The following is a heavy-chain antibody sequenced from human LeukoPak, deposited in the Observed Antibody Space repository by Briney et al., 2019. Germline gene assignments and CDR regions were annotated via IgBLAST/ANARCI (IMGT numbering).Heavy chain of an antibody. CDR2: INPSGGST. CDR1: GYTFISYY. V-gene: IGHV1-46*01. J-gene: IGHJ4*02. Sequence: ASVKVSCKASGYTFISYYMHWVRQAPGQGLEWMGIINPSGGSTSYAQKFQGRVTMTRDTSTSTVYMELSSLRSEDTAVYYCAREREPETFGVPTDYWGQGTLVTVSS. D-gene: IGHD3-16*01. CDR3: AREREPETFGVPTDY.